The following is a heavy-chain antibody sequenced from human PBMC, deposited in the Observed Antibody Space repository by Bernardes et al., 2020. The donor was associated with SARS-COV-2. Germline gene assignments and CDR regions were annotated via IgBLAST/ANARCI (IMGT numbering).Heavy chain of an antibody. J-gene: IGHJ3*02. V-gene: IGHV3-48*01. Sequence: VGSLILSCAVFGFTFSNYNVIWVRQAPGKGLEWVSSISRSSDAIDYADSVKGRFTISRDNFKNSLYLRMNSLKAEDTAIYYCVRVSGGCSSTDCYHAFDIWGQGTMVSVSS. D-gene: IGHD2-2*01. CDR3: VRVSGGCSSTDCYHAFDI. CDR2: ISRSSDAI. CDR1: GFTFSNYN.